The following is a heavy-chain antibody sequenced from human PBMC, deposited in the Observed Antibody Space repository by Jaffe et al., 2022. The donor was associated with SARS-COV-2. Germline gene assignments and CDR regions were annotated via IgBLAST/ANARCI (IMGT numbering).Heavy chain of an antibody. V-gene: IGHV3-21*01. J-gene: IGHJ6*02. CDR2: ISSSSSYI. Sequence: EVQLVESGGGLVKPGGSLRLSCAASGFTFSSYSMNWVRQAPGKGLEWVSSISSSSSYIYYADSVKGRFTISRDNAKNSLYLQMNSLRAEDTAVYYCARQEYQPNSAGLYYYGMDVWGQGTTVTVSS. D-gene: IGHD2-2*01. CDR3: ARQEYQPNSAGLYYYGMDV. CDR1: GFTFSSYS.